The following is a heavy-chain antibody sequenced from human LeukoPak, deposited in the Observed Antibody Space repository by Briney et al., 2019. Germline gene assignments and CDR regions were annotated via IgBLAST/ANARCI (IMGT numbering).Heavy chain of an antibody. D-gene: IGHD3-3*01. Sequence: EGSLRLSCAASGFTFSSYAMSWVRQAPGKGLEWVSAISGSGGSTYYADSVKGRFTISRDNSKNMLYLQMNSLRAEDTAVYYCAKDIGITIFGVAPGAFDIWGQETMVTVSS. CDR1: GFTFSSYA. CDR3: AKDIGITIFGVAPGAFDI. J-gene: IGHJ3*02. CDR2: ISGSGGST. V-gene: IGHV3-23*01.